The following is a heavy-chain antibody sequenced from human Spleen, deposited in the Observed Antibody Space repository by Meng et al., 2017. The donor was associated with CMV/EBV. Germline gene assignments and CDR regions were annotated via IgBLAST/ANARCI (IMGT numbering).Heavy chain of an antibody. D-gene: IGHD2-2*02. CDR1: SDSISSSSYY. Sequence: SETLSLTCTVSSDSISSSSYYWGWIRQSPGKGLEWIGEINHSGSTNYNPSLKSRVTISVDTSKNQFSLKLSSVTAADTAVYYCARGRVVPAAILSGAFDIWGQGTMVTVSS. CDR3: ARGRVVPAAILSGAFDI. J-gene: IGHJ3*02. CDR2: INHSGST. V-gene: IGHV4-39*07.